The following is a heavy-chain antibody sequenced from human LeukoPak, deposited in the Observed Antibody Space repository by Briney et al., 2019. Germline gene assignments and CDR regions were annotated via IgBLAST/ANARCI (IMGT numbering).Heavy chain of an antibody. D-gene: IGHD2-2*01. CDR2: IYSGGST. V-gene: IGHV3-53*01. CDR1: GFTVSSNY. Sequence: GGSLRLSCAASGFTVSSNYMNWVRQAPGKGLEWVSVIYSGGSTYYADSVKGRFTISRDNSKNTLYLQMNSLRVEDTPVYYCARDPGPYCSSTSCHGSFDIWGQGTMVTVSS. J-gene: IGHJ3*02. CDR3: ARDPGPYCSSTSCHGSFDI.